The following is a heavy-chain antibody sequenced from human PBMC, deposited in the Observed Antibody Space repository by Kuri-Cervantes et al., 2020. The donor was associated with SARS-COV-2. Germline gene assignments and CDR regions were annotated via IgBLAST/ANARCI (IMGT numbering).Heavy chain of an antibody. CDR3: TTAGLVGNMYYFDY. CDR1: GFTFSNAW. CDR2: IKSKTDGGTT. Sequence: GESLKISCAASGFTFSNAWMSWVRQAPWKGLEWVGRIKSKTDGGTTDYAAPVKGRFTISRDDSKNTLYLQMNSLKTEDTAVYYCTTAGLVGNMYYFDYWGQGTLVTVSS. J-gene: IGHJ4*02. V-gene: IGHV3-15*01. D-gene: IGHD2-15*01.